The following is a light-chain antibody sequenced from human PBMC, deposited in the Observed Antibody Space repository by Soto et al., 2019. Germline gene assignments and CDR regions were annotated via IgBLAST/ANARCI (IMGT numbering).Light chain of an antibody. V-gene: IGKV2-28*01. Sequence: DIVMTQSPLSLPVTPGAPASISCRSSQSLMNSNGYNSLDWYLQKPGQSPQLLIYLGSNRATGVPDRFSGSGSGTDFTLKISRVEAEDVGVYYCMQALHTPWTFGQGTKVEIK. CDR2: LGS. CDR1: QSLMNSNGYNS. J-gene: IGKJ1*01. CDR3: MQALHTPWT.